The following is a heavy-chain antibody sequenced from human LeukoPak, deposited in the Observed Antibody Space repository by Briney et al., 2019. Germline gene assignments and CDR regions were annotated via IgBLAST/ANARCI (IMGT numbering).Heavy chain of an antibody. CDR1: GFSFSSYW. V-gene: IGHV3-23*01. D-gene: IGHD3-16*01. J-gene: IGHJ4*02. CDR2: IGGSGTST. CDR3: AKEIAGGGVVDY. Sequence: PGGSLRLSCAASGFSFSSYWMTWVRQAPGKGLQWVSAIGGSGTSTYYADSVKGRFTISRDNSRNTLYLQMNSLRAEDTAVYYCAKEIAGGGVVDYWGQGTLVSVSS.